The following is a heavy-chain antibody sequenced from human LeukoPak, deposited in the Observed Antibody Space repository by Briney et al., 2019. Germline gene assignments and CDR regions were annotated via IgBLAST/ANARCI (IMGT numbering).Heavy chain of an antibody. V-gene: IGHV3-74*01. Sequence: PGGSLRLSCAASGFTFSSYGMSWVRQAPGKGLVWVSRINSDGSSTSYADSVKGRFTISRDNAKNTLYLQMNSLRAEDTAVYYCARVSPIVGATEFDYWGQGTLVTVSS. J-gene: IGHJ4*02. CDR2: INSDGSST. CDR1: GFTFSSYG. D-gene: IGHD1-26*01. CDR3: ARVSPIVGATEFDY.